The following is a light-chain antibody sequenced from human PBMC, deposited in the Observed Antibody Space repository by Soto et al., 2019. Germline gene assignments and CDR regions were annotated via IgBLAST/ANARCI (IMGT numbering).Light chain of an antibody. V-gene: IGLV2-14*01. CDR3: SSYTNSPTLV. J-gene: IGLJ1*01. CDR2: EVS. CDR1: SSDIGGYNY. Sequence: SALTQPASVSGSPGQSITISCTGTSSDIGGYNYVSWYQHHPGKAPKLMIYEVSNRPSGVSNRFSASKSGNTASLTISGLQAEDEADYYCSSYTNSPTLVFGTGTKVTVL.